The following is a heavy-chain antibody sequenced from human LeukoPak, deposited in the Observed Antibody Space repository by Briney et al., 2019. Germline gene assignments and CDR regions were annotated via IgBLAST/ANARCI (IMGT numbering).Heavy chain of an antibody. CDR3: ARGPRYCSSTSCFRWNWFDP. CDR1: GFTFNSYE. V-gene: IGHV4-34*01. CDR2: INHSGST. D-gene: IGHD2-2*01. Sequence: PGGSLRLSCAASGFTFNSYEMNWVRLAPGKGLEWIGEINHSGSTNYNPSLKSRVTISVDTSKNQFSLKLSSVTAADTAVYYCARGPRYCSSTSCFRWNWFDPWGQGTLVTVSS. J-gene: IGHJ5*02.